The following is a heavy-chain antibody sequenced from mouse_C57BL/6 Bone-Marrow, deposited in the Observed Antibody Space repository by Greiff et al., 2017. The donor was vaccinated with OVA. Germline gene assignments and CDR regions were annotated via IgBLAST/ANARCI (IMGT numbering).Heavy chain of an antibody. CDR2: INPYNGGT. Sequence: VQLQQSGPVLVKPGASVKMSCKASGYTFTDYYMNWVKQSHGKSLEWIGVINPYNGGTSYNQKFKGKATLTVDKSSSTAYMELNSLTSEDSAVYYCATLADYSNYGYWGQGTTLTVSS. CDR1: GYTFTDYY. J-gene: IGHJ2*01. V-gene: IGHV1-19*01. CDR3: ATLADYSNYGY. D-gene: IGHD2-5*01.